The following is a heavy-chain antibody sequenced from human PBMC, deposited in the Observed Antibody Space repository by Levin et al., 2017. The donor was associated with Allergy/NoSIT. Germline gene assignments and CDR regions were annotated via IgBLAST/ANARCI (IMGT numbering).Heavy chain of an antibody. Sequence: GESLKISCAASGFTVSSNYMNWVRQAPGKGLEWVSVIYSGGSTYYADSVKGRFTISRDNSKNTLYLQMNSLRAEDTAVYYCARGVSNYYYGMDVWGQGTTVTVSS. CDR1: GFTVSSNY. CDR3: ARGVSNYYYGMDV. CDR2: IYSGGST. D-gene: IGHD3-16*01. V-gene: IGHV3-53*01. J-gene: IGHJ6*02.